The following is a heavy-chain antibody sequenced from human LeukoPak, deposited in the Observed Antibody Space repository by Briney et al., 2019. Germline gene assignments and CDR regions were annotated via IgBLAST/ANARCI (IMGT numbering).Heavy chain of an antibody. CDR3: ARGWREISSVYFDY. CDR2: INHSGST. D-gene: IGHD2-8*01. CDR1: GGSFSGYY. J-gene: IGHJ4*02. V-gene: IGHV4-34*01. Sequence: LVKPSETLSLTCAVYGGSFSGYYWSWIRQPPGKGLEWIGEINHSGSTNYNPSLKSRVTISVDTSKNQFSLKLSSVTAADTAVYYCARGWREISSVYFDYWGQGTLVTVSS.